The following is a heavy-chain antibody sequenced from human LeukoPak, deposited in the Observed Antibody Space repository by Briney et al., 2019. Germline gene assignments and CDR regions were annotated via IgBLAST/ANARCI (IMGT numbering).Heavy chain of an antibody. V-gene: IGHV3-23*01. CDR2: ISGSGGST. CDR1: GFTFSSYG. J-gene: IGHJ4*02. CDR3: AKDATMIVAYFDY. Sequence: GGSLRLSCAASGFTFSSYGMHWVRQAPGKGLEWVSAISGSGGSTYYADSVKGRFTISRDNSKNTLYLQMNSLRAEDTAVYYCAKDATMIVAYFDYWGQGTLVTVSS. D-gene: IGHD3-22*01.